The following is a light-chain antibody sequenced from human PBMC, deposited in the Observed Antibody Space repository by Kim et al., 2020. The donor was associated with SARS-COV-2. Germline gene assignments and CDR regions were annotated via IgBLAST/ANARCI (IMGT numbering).Light chain of an antibody. Sequence: QSVLTQPPSASGSPGQSVTISCTGTSSDVGGYNYVSWYQQHPGKAPKLIISEVTKRPSGVPNRFSGSKSGNTASLTVSGLQAEDEADYHCSSYAGNSLVFGGGTQLTVL. CDR1: SSDVGGYNY. V-gene: IGLV2-8*01. CDR3: SSYAGNSLV. CDR2: EVT. J-gene: IGLJ2*01.